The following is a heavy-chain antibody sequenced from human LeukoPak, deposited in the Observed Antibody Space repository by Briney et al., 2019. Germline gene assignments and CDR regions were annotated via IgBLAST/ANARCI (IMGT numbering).Heavy chain of an antibody. CDR3: AKPISNYYGSGSYDY. V-gene: IGHV4-34*01. D-gene: IGHD3-10*01. CDR1: GGSFSVYY. CDR2: INHSGST. Sequence: SETLSLTCAVYGGSFSVYYWSWIRQPPGKGLEWIGEINHSGSTNYNPSLKSRVTISVDTSNNHFSLKLSSVTAADTAVYYCAKPISNYYGSGSYDYWGQGTLVTVSS. J-gene: IGHJ4*02.